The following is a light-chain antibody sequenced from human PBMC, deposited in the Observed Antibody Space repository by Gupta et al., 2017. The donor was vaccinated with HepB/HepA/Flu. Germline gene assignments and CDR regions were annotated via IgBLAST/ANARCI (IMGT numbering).Light chain of an antibody. CDR2: DVS. J-gene: IGLJ1*01. CDR3: TSYTTSSTGV. CDR1: SSDIGAYIY. V-gene: IGLV2-14*03. Sequence: QSALTQPASVSGSPGQSTTISCTGTSSDIGAYIYVSWYQQHPGKAPKLMIFDVSNRPSGVSNRFSGSKSGITASLTISGLQAEDEADYYCTSYTTSSTGVFGSGTKVTVL.